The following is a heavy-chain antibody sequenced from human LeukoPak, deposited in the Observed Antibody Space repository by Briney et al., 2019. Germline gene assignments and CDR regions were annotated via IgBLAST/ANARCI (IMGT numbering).Heavy chain of an antibody. CDR3: ARGLSPRINMVRGVRPPFRGVFDY. CDR2: INHSGST. CDR1: GGSFSGYY. J-gene: IGHJ4*02. D-gene: IGHD3-10*01. Sequence: SETLSLTCAVYGGSFSGYYWSWIRQPPGMGLEWIGEINHSGSTNYNPSLKSRVTISVDTSKTQFSLKLSSVTAADTAVYYCARGLSPRINMVRGVRPPFRGVFDYWGQGTLVTVSS. V-gene: IGHV4-34*01.